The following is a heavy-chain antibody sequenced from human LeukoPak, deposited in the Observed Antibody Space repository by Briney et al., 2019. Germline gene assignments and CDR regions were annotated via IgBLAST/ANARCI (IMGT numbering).Heavy chain of an antibody. V-gene: IGHV3-20*04. D-gene: IGHD4-17*01. CDR3: VRSIGDYGSDAAFDI. CDR1: GFTFDDYA. CDR2: ISGNGGSI. J-gene: IGHJ3*02. Sequence: GGSLRLSCAASGFTFDDYAMHWVRQAPGKGLEWVSFISGNGGSIFYADSVKGRFTISRDNAKNSLYLQMNSLKAEDTAVYYCVRSIGDYGSDAAFDIWGQGTMVTVSS.